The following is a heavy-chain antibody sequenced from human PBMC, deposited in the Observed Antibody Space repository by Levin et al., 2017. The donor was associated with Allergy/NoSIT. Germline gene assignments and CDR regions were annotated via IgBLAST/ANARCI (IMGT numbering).Heavy chain of an antibody. D-gene: IGHD4-23*01. CDR2: MNPNSGNT. Sequence: ASVKVSCKASGYTFTSYDINWVRQATGQGLEWMGWMNPNSGNTGYAQKFQGRVTMTRNTSISTAYMELSSLRSEDTAVYYCATYDYGGNSFDYWGQGTLVTVSS. V-gene: IGHV1-8*01. CDR1: GYTFTSYD. J-gene: IGHJ4*02. CDR3: ATYDYGGNSFDY.